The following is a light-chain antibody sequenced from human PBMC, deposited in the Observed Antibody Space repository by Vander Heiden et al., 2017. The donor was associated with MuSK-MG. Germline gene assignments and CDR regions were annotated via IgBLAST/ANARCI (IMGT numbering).Light chain of an antibody. CDR1: QGISSY. CDR2: AAS. J-gene: IGKJ1*01. CDR3: QQHNSYLPWT. Sequence: DIQLTQSPSFLSAAVGDRVTITCRASQGISSYLAWYQQKPGKAPKLLIYAASTWQSWVPSRFSGSGYGTEFPLTISSRQPEDFATYYCQQHNSYLPWTFGQGTKVEIK. V-gene: IGKV1-9*01.